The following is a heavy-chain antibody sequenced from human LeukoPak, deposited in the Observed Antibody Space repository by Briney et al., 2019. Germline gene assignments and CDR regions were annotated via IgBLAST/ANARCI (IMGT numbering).Heavy chain of an antibody. CDR3: AKWVDTAMAH. Sequence: GGSLRLSCEASGFTFSNAWMSWVRQAPGKGLEWVSAISGSGGSTYYADSVKGRFTISRDNSKNTLYLQMNSLRAEDTAVYYCAKWVDTAMAHWGQGTLVTVSS. J-gene: IGHJ4*02. V-gene: IGHV3-23*01. D-gene: IGHD5-18*01. CDR2: ISGSGGST. CDR1: GFTFSNAW.